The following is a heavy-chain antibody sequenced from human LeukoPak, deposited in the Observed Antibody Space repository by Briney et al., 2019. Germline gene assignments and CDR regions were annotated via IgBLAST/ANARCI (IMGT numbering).Heavy chain of an antibody. D-gene: IGHD6-19*01. CDR1: GGSLSNDY. CDR3: ARGQYSSGWYQY. CDR2: INHSGST. J-gene: IGHJ4*02. V-gene: IGHV4-34*01. Sequence: SETLSLTCAAYGGSLSNDYWSWIRQPPGKGLEWIGEINHSGSTNYNPPLKSRVTISEDTSKNQFSLKLSSVTAADTAVYYCARGQYSSGWYQYWGQGTLVTVSS.